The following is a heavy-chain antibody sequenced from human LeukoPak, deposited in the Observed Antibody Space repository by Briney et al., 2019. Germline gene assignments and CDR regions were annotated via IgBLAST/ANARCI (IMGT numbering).Heavy chain of an antibody. D-gene: IGHD1-26*01. CDR3: ARDKWEPRYAFDI. V-gene: IGHV4-59*12. CDR2: IYHSGST. J-gene: IGHJ3*02. Sequence: SETLSLTCSVSDDSITIYYWTWIRQPPGKGLEWIGEIYHSGSTNYNPSLKSRVTISVDKSKTQFSLKLSSVTAADTAVYYCARDKWEPRYAFDIWGQGTMVTVSS. CDR1: DDSITIYY.